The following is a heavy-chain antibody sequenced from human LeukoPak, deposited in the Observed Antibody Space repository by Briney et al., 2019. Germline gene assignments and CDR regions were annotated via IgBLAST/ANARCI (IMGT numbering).Heavy chain of an antibody. CDR1: GFTFSSYG. CDR3: ARGEQLGPSHYYGMDV. D-gene: IGHD6-6*01. Sequence: PGRSLRLSCAASGFTFSSYGMHWVRQAPGKGLEEVAVIWYDGSNKYYADSVKGRFTISRDNSKNTLYLQMNSLRAEDTAVYYCARGEQLGPSHYYGMDVWGQGTTVTVSS. CDR2: IWYDGSNK. J-gene: IGHJ6*02. V-gene: IGHV3-33*01.